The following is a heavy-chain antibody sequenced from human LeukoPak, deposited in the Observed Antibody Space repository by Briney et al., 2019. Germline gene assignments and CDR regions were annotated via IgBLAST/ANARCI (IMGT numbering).Heavy chain of an antibody. CDR3: ARVGEMATNRGTIDP. CDR2: ISAYNGNT. Sequence: ASVRVSCKTSGYTFTDDHLHWVRQAPGQGLEWMGWISAYNGNTNYAQKLQGRVTMTTDTSTSTAYMELRSLRSEDTAVYYCARVGEMATNRGTIDPWGQGTLVTVSS. D-gene: IGHD5-24*01. V-gene: IGHV1-18*04. CDR1: GYTFTDDH. J-gene: IGHJ5*02.